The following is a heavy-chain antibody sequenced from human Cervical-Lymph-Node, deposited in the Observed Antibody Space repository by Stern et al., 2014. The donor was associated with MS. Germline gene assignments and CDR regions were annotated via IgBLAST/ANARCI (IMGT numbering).Heavy chain of an antibody. CDR3: AREVGYGEYLDS. CDR1: GFSATSTGVG. V-gene: IGHV2-5*02. D-gene: IGHD4-17*01. CDR2: LYWDDDH. Sequence: QVTLRESGPTLVKPTQTLTLTCTFSGFSATSTGVGVGWIRQAPGKAPEWLGLLYWDDDHRYSPSLKRRLNITKDTSKNQVVLTMTDMDPVDTATYYCAREVGYGEYLDSWGQGILVTVSS. J-gene: IGHJ4*02.